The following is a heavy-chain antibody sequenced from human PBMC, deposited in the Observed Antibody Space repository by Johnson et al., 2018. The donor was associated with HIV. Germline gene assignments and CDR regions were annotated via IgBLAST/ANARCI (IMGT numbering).Heavy chain of an antibody. CDR3: ARQTLRAFDI. Sequence: QVQLVESGGGLVKSGGSLRLSCAASGFTFSIYAMHWVRQAPGKGLEWVAVISYDGSDKYYTDSVKGRFTISRDNSKNTLYLQMNSLRAEDTAVYYCARQTLRAFDIWGQGTMVTVSS. CDR2: ISYDGSDK. J-gene: IGHJ3*02. V-gene: IGHV3-30*04. CDR1: GFTFSIYA.